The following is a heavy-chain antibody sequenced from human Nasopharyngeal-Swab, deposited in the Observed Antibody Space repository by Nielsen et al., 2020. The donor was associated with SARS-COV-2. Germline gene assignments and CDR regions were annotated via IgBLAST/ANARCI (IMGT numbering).Heavy chain of an antibody. CDR2: INGGNGNT. CDR3: ARGNGWYPDH. Sequence: ASVKVSSKASGYSFSNFVIHWVRQAPGQRLEWMGWINGGNGNTKYSQNFQGRVTMTTDTSTNTGYLELRSLRSDDTAVYYCARGNGWYPDHWGQGTLVTVSS. V-gene: IGHV1-3*01. CDR1: GYSFSNFV. J-gene: IGHJ4*02. D-gene: IGHD6-19*01.